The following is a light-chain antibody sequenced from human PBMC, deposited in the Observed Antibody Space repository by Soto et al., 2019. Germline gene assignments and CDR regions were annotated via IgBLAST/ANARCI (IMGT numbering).Light chain of an antibody. J-gene: IGLJ2*01. Sequence: QSALTQPASVSGSPGQSITISCTGTSSDVGGYNYVSWYQQHPGKAPKLMIYDVSNRPSGVSNRFSGSKSGNTASLTISGLQAEDEADYYCSSYTSSSPVVFGPGTKLTVL. V-gene: IGLV2-14*01. CDR1: SSDVGGYNY. CDR2: DVS. CDR3: SSYTSSSPVV.